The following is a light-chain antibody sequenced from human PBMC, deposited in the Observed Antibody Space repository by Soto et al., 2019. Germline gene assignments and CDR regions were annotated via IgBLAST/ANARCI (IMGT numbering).Light chain of an antibody. V-gene: IGLV1-40*01. Sequence: QSVLTQPPSVSGAPGQRITISCTGSSSNIGAGFEVHWYQQLPGTAPKLLIYAGSNRPSGVPDRFSGSKSGTSASLAISGLQAEDEADYDCQSYDTSLSASIFGGGTQLTVL. J-gene: IGLJ2*01. CDR1: SSNIGAGFE. CDR3: QSYDTSLSASI. CDR2: AGS.